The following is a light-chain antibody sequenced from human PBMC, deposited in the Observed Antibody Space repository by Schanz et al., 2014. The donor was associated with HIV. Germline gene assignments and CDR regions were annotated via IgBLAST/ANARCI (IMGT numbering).Light chain of an antibody. CDR2: AVS. CDR3: QQSYSTPIT. J-gene: IGKJ5*01. CDR1: QSISYY. V-gene: IGKV1-39*01. Sequence: DIQMTQSPSSLSASVGDRVAITCRASQSISYYLNWYQQKPGKAPRLLIYAVSSLPGGVPSRFSGSGSGTDFTLTISSLQPEDFATYYCQQSYSTPITFGQGTRLEIK.